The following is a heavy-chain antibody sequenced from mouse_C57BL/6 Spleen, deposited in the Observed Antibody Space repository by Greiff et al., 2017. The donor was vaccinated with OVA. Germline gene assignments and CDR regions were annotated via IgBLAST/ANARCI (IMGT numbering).Heavy chain of an antibody. J-gene: IGHJ1*03. CDR3: ACLGPAYGSSYDWYFDV. CDR1: GYTFTGYW. D-gene: IGHD1-1*01. V-gene: IGHV1-9*01. Sequence: LQESGAELMKPGASVKLSCKATGYTFTGYWIEWVKQRPGHGLEWIGEILPGSGSTNYNEKFKGKATFTADTSSNTAYMHLSSLTTEDSAIYYCACLGPAYGSSYDWYFDVWGTGTTVTVSS. CDR2: ILPGSGST.